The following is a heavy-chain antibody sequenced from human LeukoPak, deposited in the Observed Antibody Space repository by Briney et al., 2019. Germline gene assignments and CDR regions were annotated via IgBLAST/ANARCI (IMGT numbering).Heavy chain of an antibody. CDR3: ARDVEAVAGSYYFDY. CDR2: INPSGGST. V-gene: IGHV1-46*01. Sequence: ASVKVSCKASGYTFTSYYMHWVRQAPGQGLEWMGIINPSGGSTSYAQKFQGRVTMTRDTSTSTVYMELSSLRSEDTAVYYCARDVEAVAGSYYFDYWGQGTLVTVSS. J-gene: IGHJ4*02. D-gene: IGHD6-19*01. CDR1: GYTFTSYY.